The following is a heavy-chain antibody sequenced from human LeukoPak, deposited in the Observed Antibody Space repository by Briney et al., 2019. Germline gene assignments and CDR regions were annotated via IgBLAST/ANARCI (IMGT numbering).Heavy chain of an antibody. CDR1: GGSISSYY. J-gene: IGHJ3*02. CDR3: ARGHYDFWSGCLDAFDI. D-gene: IGHD3-3*01. CDR2: IYYSGST. Sequence: SETLSLTCTVSGGSISSYYWSWIRQPPGKGLEWIGYIYYSGSTNYNPSLKSRVTISVDTSKNQFSLKLSSVTAADTAVYYCARGHYDFWSGCLDAFDIWGQGTMVTVSS. V-gene: IGHV4-59*01.